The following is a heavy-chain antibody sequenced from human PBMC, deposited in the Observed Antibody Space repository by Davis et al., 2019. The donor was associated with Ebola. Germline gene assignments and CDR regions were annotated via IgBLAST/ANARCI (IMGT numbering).Heavy chain of an antibody. J-gene: IGHJ4*02. D-gene: IGHD6-13*01. CDR3: ASDIAAAAGGY. V-gene: IGHV4-38-2*02. Sequence: MPSETLSLTCTVSGYSISSGYYWGWIRQPPGKGLEWIGSIYHSGSTYYNPSLKSRVTISVDTSKNQFSLKLSSVTAADTAVYYCASDIAAAAGGYWGQGTLVTVSS. CDR1: GYSISSGYY. CDR2: IYHSGST.